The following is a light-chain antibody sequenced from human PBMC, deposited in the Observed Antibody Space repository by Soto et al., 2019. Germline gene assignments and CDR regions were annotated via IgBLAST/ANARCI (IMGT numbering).Light chain of an antibody. V-gene: IGLV2-14*01. Sequence: QSALTQPASVSGSPGQSITISCTGTSSDVGGYNYVSWYQQHPGKAPKLMIYEVSNRPSGVSNRFSGSKSGTSATLGITGLQTGDEADYYCGTWDSSLSAPNWVFGGGTKLTVL. CDR2: EVS. CDR1: SSDVGGYNY. CDR3: GTWDSSLSAPNWV. J-gene: IGLJ3*02.